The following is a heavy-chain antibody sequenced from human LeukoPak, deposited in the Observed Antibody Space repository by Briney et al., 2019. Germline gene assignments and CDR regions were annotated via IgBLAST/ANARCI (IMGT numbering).Heavy chain of an antibody. CDR3: AREAYDFWSGAYYYYYMDV. CDR1: GFTFSSYS. CDR2: ISSSSSYI. V-gene: IGHV3-21*01. D-gene: IGHD3-3*01. Sequence: GGSLRLSCAASGFTFSSYSMNWVRQAPGKGLEWVSSISSSSSYIYYADLVKGRFTISRDNAKNSLYLQMNSLRAEDTAVYHCAREAYDFWSGAYYYYYMDVWGKGTTVTVSS. J-gene: IGHJ6*03.